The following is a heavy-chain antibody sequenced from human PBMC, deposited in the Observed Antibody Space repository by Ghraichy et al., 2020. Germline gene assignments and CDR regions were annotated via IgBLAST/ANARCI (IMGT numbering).Heavy chain of an antibody. CDR1: GFTFTIYW. Sequence: GGSLRLSCAASGFTFTIYWMSWVRQTPGKGLEWVANIKQDGSEKYYVDSVRGRFTISRDNAENSLSLQMNSLRAEDTAVYYCARGGTYRDYEETTFWGQGTLVTVSS. V-gene: IGHV3-7*04. J-gene: IGHJ4*02. D-gene: IGHD4-17*01. CDR3: ARGGTYRDYEETTF. CDR2: IKQDGSEK.